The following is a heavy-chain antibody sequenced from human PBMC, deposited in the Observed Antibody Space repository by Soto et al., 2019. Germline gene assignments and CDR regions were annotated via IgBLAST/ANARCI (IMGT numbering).Heavy chain of an antibody. D-gene: IGHD5-12*01. CDR1: GFTFSSYG. V-gene: IGHV3-30*03. J-gene: IGHJ6*02. CDR2: ISYDGSNK. Sequence: GGSLRLSCAASGFTFSSYGMHWVRQAPGKGLEWVAVISYDGSNKYYADSVKGRFTISRDNSKNTLYLQMNSLRAEDTAVYYCARVGGYSGYVGRYYYGMDVWGQGTTVTVSS. CDR3: ARVGGYSGYVGRYYYGMDV.